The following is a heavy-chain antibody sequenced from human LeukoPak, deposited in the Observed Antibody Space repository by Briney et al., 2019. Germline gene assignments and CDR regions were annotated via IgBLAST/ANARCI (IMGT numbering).Heavy chain of an antibody. CDR1: GFTFSSYW. CDR3: AKGYSSGWYFAGFCDC. J-gene: IGHJ4*02. D-gene: IGHD6-19*01. Sequence: PGGSLRLSCAASGFTFSSYWMSWVRQAPGRGLEWVSAISGSGGSTYYADSVKGRFTISRDNSKNTLYLQMNSLRAEDTAVYYCAKGYSSGWYFAGFCDCWGQGTLVTVSS. V-gene: IGHV3-23*01. CDR2: ISGSGGST.